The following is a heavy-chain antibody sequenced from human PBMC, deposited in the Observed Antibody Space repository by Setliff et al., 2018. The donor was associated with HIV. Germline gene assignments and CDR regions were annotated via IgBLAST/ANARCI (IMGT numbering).Heavy chain of an antibody. V-gene: IGHV4-39*01. Sequence: PSETLSLTCTVSGGSIYSSSYYWGWIRQPPGKGLEGIGSIYYSGSTYYDPSLKSRVTISVDTSKNHFSLKLSSVTAADTAVYYCARHGGSGYYPYYYYYYMDVWGTGTTVTVSS. CDR1: GGSIYSSSYY. CDR2: IYYSGST. CDR3: ARHGGSGYYPYYYYYYMDV. D-gene: IGHD3-22*01. J-gene: IGHJ6*03.